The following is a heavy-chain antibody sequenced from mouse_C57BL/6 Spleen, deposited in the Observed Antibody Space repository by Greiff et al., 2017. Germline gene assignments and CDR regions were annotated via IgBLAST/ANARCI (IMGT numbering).Heavy chain of an antibody. CDR1: GYTFTSYG. Sequence: EVQLQESGAELVRPGSSVKMSCKTSGYTFTSYGINWVKQRPGQGLEWIGYIYIGNGYTEYNEKLKGKATLTSDTSSSTAYMQLSSLTSEDSAIYFYASGSNYVPYAMDYRGQGTSVTVSS. CDR3: ASGSNYVPYAMDY. V-gene: IGHV1-58*01. CDR2: IYIGNGYT. J-gene: IGHJ4*01. D-gene: IGHD2-5*01.